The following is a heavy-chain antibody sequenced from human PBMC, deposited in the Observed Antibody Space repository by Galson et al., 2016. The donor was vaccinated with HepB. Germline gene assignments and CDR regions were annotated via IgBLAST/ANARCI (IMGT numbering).Heavy chain of an antibody. Sequence: SLRLSCAASGFTFSSYTMNWVRQAPGKGLEWVSSISASGLSTYYADSVKGRFTISRDNSKNTLYLQMNSLRVEDTAVYHCAKSDTSAIQYNWFDPWGQGTLVTVSS. CDR1: GFTFSSYT. CDR2: ISASGLST. V-gene: IGHV3-23*01. D-gene: IGHD2-2*01. J-gene: IGHJ5*02. CDR3: AKSDTSAIQYNWFDP.